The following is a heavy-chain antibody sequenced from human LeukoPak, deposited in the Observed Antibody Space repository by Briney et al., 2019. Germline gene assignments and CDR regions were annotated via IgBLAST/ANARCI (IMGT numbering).Heavy chain of an antibody. CDR3: AKDRQGSGSSGSHYYYIMDV. Sequence: SETLSLTCTVSGGSITTYYWSWIRQPPGKGLEWIGYIFYSGTTNYNPSLESRVTISVDTSKNQFSLRLSSVTAADTAVYWCAKDRQGSGSSGSHYYYIMDVWGQGTTVTVSS. J-gene: IGHJ6*02. CDR1: GGSITTYY. CDR2: IFYSGTT. V-gene: IGHV4-59*01. D-gene: IGHD3-10*01.